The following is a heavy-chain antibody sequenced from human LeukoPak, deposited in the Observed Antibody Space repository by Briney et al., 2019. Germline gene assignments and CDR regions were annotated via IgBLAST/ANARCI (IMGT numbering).Heavy chain of an antibody. CDR3: ARPKGDNGDYLDAFDI. D-gene: IGHD4-17*01. CDR2: IYYSGT. J-gene: IGHJ3*02. V-gene: IGHV4-59*11. CDR1: GGSISSHY. Sequence: SSETLSLTCTVSGGSISSHYWSWIRQPPGQGLEWIGYIYYSGTKYNPSLKSRVTISGGTSKNQFSLKLSSVTAADTAVYYCARPKGDNGDYLDAFDIWGQGTMVTVSS.